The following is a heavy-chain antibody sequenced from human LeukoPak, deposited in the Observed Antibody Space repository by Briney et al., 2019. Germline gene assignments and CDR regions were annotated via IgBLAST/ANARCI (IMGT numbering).Heavy chain of an antibody. J-gene: IGHJ4*02. CDR1: GFTFSSYS. V-gene: IGHV3-7*01. CDR2: INPDGSVT. D-gene: IGHD6-19*01. CDR3: VRDGWEHFFDY. Sequence: GGSLRLSCAASGFTFSSYSMNWVRQAPGKGLECVGHINPDGSVTDYLGSVKGRFTISRDNSENSLYLQMSSLRGEDTAVYYCVRDGWEHFFDYWGQGTLVTVSS.